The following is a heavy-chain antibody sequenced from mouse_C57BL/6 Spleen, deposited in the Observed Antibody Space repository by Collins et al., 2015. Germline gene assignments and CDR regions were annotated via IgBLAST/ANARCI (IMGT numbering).Heavy chain of an antibody. V-gene: IGHV6-6*02. CDR2: IRLKSNNYAT. J-gene: IGHJ4*01. Sequence: GFTFSNYWMNWVRQSPEKGLEWVAEIRLKSNNYATHYAESVKGRFTISRDDSKSSVYLQMNNLRAEDTGIYYCQLVGAMDYWGQGTSVTVSS. CDR3: QLVGAMDY. D-gene: IGHD4-1*02. CDR1: GFTFSNYW.